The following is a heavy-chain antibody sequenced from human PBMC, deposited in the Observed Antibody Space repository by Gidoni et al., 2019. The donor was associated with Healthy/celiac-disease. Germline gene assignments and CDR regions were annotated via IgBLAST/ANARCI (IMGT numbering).Heavy chain of an antibody. D-gene: IGHD4-17*01. Sequence: EVQLLEAGGGWVQPGGSLRLSCAASGFTFSSYAMSCVRQAPGKGLEWLSAISGSGGSTYYADSVKGRFTISRDNSKNTLYLQMNSLRAEDTAVYYCEKVGMGDYGDYQPFDYWGQGTLVTVSS. CDR3: EKVGMGDYGDYQPFDY. V-gene: IGHV3-23*01. CDR1: GFTFSSYA. J-gene: IGHJ4*02. CDR2: ISGSGGST.